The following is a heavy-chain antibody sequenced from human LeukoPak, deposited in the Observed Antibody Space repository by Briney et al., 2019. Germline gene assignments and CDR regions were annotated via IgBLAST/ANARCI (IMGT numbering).Heavy chain of an antibody. CDR2: ISSSGSYI. V-gene: IGHV3-21*01. CDR1: GFTFSSYS. J-gene: IGHJ5*02. CDR3: ARDLTVAGTPNWFDP. D-gene: IGHD6-19*01. Sequence: GGSLRLFCAASGFTFSSYSMNWVRQAPGKGLEWVSSISSSGSYIYYADSVKGRFTISRDNAKNSLYLQMNSLRAEDTAVYYCARDLTVAGTPNWFDPWGQGTLVTVSS.